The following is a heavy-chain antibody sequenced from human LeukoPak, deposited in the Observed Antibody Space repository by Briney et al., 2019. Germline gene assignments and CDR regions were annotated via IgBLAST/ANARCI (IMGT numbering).Heavy chain of an antibody. D-gene: IGHD3-3*01. Sequence: ASVKVSCKASGYDLTRCVITWVRQAPGQGLESMGWTNAYNGNTIYAQKLQGRVTMTTDTSTSTAYMELRSLRYDDTAVYYCARDIPYFGVVPYYYYYMDVWGKGTTVTVSS. J-gene: IGHJ6*03. CDR2: TNAYNGNT. CDR1: GYDLTRCV. V-gene: IGHV1-18*01. CDR3: ARDIPYFGVVPYYYYYMDV.